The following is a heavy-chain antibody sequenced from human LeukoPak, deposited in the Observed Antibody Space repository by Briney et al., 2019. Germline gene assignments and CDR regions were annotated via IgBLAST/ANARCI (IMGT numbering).Heavy chain of an antibody. V-gene: IGHV4-59*08. CDR2: IYNGGST. CDR3: ARVSQVGAIPWYFDY. D-gene: IGHD1-26*01. J-gene: IGHJ4*02. CDR1: GGSISTYY. Sequence: SETLSLTCSVSGGSISTYYWSWIRQPPGKGLEWIGYIYNGGSTNYHPSLKSRVTISVDTSKNQFSLKLTSVTAADTAVYYCARVSQVGAIPWYFDYWGQGTLVTVSS.